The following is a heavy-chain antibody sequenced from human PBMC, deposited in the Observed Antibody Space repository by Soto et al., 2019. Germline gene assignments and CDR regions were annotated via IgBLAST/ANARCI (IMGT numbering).Heavy chain of an antibody. CDR3: AMDYGDRPEYFQH. D-gene: IGHD4-17*01. CDR1: GYTFTSYG. V-gene: IGHV1-18*01. Sequence: QVQLVQSGSELKKPGASVKVSCKASGYTFTSYGISWVRQAPGQGLEWMGWISPFRGHTQYSQKAQGRVTLTTDTSSNTAYMETTTLAVDDTAVYYCAMDYGDRPEYFQHLGQGTLVTVSS. J-gene: IGHJ1*01. CDR2: ISPFRGHT.